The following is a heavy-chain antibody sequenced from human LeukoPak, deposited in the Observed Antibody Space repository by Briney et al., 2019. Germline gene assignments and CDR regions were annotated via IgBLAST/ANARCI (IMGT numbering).Heavy chain of an antibody. D-gene: IGHD3-3*01. CDR1: GYTFTSYG. J-gene: IGHJ5*02. CDR3: ARGGYDFWSGSKNWFDP. Sequence: ASVKVSCKASGYTFTSYGISWVRQAPGQGLEWMGWISAYNGNTNYAQKLQGRVTMTTDTSTSTAYMELRSLRSDDTAVYYCARGGYDFWSGSKNWFDPWGQGTLVTVSS. CDR2: ISAYNGNT. V-gene: IGHV1-18*01.